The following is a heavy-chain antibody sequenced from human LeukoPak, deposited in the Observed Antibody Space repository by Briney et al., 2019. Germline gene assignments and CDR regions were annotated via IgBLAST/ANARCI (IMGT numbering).Heavy chain of an antibody. D-gene: IGHD2-2*01. CDR1: GFTFSSYA. Sequence: GGSLRLSCAASGFTFSSYAMSWVRQAPGKGLEWVSAISGSGGSTYYADSVKGRFTISRDNSWNTLYLQLNSLRAEDTALYYCVKLSTFRYFYYMDVWGKGTTVTVSS. V-gene: IGHV3-23*01. J-gene: IGHJ6*03. CDR3: VKLSTFRYFYYMDV. CDR2: ISGSGGST.